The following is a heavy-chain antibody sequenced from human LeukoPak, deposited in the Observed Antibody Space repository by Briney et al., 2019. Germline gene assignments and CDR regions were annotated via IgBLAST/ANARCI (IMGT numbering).Heavy chain of an antibody. CDR1: GFTFSNYE. Sequence: GGSLRLSCVVSGFTFSNYEMNWVRQAPGKGLEWVSYISSSGSTTYYAYSVKGRFTISRDNAKNSLFLQMNSLRAEDTAVYFCASMFEFWGQGTLVTVSS. V-gene: IGHV3-48*03. J-gene: IGHJ4*02. CDR3: ASMFEF. CDR2: ISSSGSTT.